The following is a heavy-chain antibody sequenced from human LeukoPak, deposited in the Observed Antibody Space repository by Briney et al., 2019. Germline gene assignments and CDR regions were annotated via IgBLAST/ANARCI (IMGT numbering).Heavy chain of an antibody. CDR2: ITSGSGDI. D-gene: IGHD4-11*01. V-gene: IGHV3-21*01. CDR3: ARQRTDYSSFFPGYFDS. J-gene: IGHJ4*02. Sequence: GGSLRLSCAASGFTFSSYTMNWVRQTPGKGLEWVSSITSGSGDIYYTDSVKGRFTISRDNAKNSLYLQMGSLRAEDTAVYFCARQRTDYSSFFPGYFDSWGLGTLVTVS. CDR1: GFTFSSYT.